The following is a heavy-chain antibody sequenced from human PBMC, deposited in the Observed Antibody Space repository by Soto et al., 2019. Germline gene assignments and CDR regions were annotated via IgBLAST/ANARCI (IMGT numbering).Heavy chain of an antibody. CDR3: ARVQEVVAATDGNYYYYYMDV. J-gene: IGHJ6*03. V-gene: IGHV6-1*01. CDR2: TYYRSKWYN. D-gene: IGHD2-15*01. CDR1: GDSVSSNSAA. Sequence: QSQTLSLTCAISGDSVSSNSAAWNWIRQSPSRGLEWLGRTYYRSKWYNDYAVSVKSRITINPDTSKNQFSLQLNSVTPEDTAVYYCARVQEVVAATDGNYYYYYMDVWGKGTTVTVSS.